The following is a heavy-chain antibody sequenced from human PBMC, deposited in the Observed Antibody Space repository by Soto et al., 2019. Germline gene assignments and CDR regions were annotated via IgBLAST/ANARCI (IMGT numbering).Heavy chain of an antibody. CDR2: IRSKAYGKTT. V-gene: IGHV3-49*03. D-gene: IGHD2-2*01. CDR1: GFTFGDYA. CDR3: TRYTYTSRYSYFGMDV. Sequence: PGGSLRLSCTSSGFTFGDYAISWSRQAPGKGLEWVGVIRSKAYGKTTDYAASVKGRFTILRDDSKNIAYLQLNSLQSEATGVYYCTRYTYTSRYSYFGMDVWAMGPRSPSP. J-gene: IGHJ6*02.